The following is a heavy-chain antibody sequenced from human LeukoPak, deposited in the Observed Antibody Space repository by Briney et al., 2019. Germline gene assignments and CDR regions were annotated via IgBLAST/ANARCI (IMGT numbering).Heavy chain of an antibody. J-gene: IGHJ3*02. CDR2: INYSGRT. CDR1: GGSIRSYY. CDR3: AILVGYNDSGDPDIFDI. V-gene: IGHV4-59*01. D-gene: IGHD3-22*01. Sequence: PSETLSLTCSVSGGSIRSYYWSWIRQPPGEGPEWIGSINYSGRTKYNPSLQSRVTISLDTSKNHFSLQLISVTAADTAGYYCAILVGYNDSGDPDIFDIWGQGTMVTVSS.